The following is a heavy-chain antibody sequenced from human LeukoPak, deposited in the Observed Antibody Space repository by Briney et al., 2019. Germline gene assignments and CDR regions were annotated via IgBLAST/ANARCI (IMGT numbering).Heavy chain of an antibody. V-gene: IGHV1-3*01. CDR3: ARDYDFWSGSYAFDI. Sequence: ASVKVSCTASGYTFASYAMHWVRQAPGQRLEWMGWINAGNGNTKYSQKFQGRVTITRDTSASTAYMELSSLRSEDTAVYYCARDYDFWSGSYAFDIWGQGTMVTVSS. D-gene: IGHD3-3*01. J-gene: IGHJ3*02. CDR2: INAGNGNT. CDR1: GYTFASYA.